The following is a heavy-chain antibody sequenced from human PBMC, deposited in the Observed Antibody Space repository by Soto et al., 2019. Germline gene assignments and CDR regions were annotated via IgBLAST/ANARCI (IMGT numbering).Heavy chain of an antibody. CDR2: INKDGSDT. D-gene: IGHD2-21*02. Sequence: GGSLRLSCAASGFTLSNYWMQWVRQAPGKGLVWVSRINKDGSDTAYADSVKGRFTISRDNLKNTLYLQMNSLRAEDTAMYYCVRDADRGGDYDVWGQGTMVTVS. J-gene: IGHJ3*01. CDR3: VRDADRGGDYDV. CDR1: GFTLSNYW. V-gene: IGHV3-74*01.